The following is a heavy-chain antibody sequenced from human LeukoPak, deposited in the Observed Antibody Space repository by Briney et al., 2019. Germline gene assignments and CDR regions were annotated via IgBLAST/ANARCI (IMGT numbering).Heavy chain of an antibody. CDR2: IWYDGSNK. CDR1: GFTFSSYG. V-gene: IGHV3-33*01. CDR3: ARDAVVGDCMYYFDY. Sequence: GGSLRLSCAASGFTFSSYGMHWVRQAPGKGLEWVAVIWYDGSNKYYADSVKGRFTISGDNSKNTLYLQMNSLRAEDTAVYYCARDAVVGDCMYYFDYWGQGTLVTVSS. J-gene: IGHJ4*02. D-gene: IGHD2-21*02.